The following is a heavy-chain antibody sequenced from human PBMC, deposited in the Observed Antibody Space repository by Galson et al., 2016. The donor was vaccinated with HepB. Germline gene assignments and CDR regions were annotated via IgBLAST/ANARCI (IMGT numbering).Heavy chain of an antibody. Sequence: SLRLSCAASGFTFSRYWMTWVRQAPGKGLEWVANIKQDGSEEYYVDSVKGRFTISRDSSKNTLYLQMNSLRAEDTAVYYCARGRGLTEGTRGRLDYWGQGTLVTVSS. V-gene: IGHV3-7*01. CDR1: GFTFSRYW. CDR3: ARGRGLTEGTRGRLDY. J-gene: IGHJ4*02. D-gene: IGHD3-10*01. CDR2: IKQDGSEE.